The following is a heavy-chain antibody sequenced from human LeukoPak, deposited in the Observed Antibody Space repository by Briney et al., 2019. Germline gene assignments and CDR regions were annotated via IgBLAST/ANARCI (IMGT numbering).Heavy chain of an antibody. D-gene: IGHD3-3*01. V-gene: IGHV4-39*07. CDR2: MYYSGTT. CDR3: ARALRISTYGVFDF. CDR1: GGSIISTNYY. Sequence: SETLSLTCTVSGGSIISTNYYWGWIRQSPEKGLEWIGTMYYSGTTFYNPSLRSRVTISVDTPKNLFSLRLTSLTAADTALYYCARALRISTYGVFDFWGQGTLVTVSS. J-gene: IGHJ5*01.